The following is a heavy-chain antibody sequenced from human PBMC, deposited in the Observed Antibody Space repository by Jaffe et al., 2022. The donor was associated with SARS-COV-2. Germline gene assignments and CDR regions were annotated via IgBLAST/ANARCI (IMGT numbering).Heavy chain of an antibody. V-gene: IGHV3-30*04. J-gene: IGHJ4*02. Sequence: QVQLVESGGGVVQPGRSLRLSCAASGFTFSSYAMHWVRQAPGKGLEWVAVISYDGSNKYYADSVKGRFTISRDNSKNTLYLQMNSLRAEDTAVYYCARMKIAAAGTPIDYWGQGTLVTVSS. CDR2: ISYDGSNK. CDR3: ARMKIAAAGTPIDY. CDR1: GFTFSSYA. D-gene: IGHD6-13*01.